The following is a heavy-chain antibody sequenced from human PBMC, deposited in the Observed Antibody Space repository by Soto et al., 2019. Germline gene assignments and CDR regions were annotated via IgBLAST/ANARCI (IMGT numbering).Heavy chain of an antibody. D-gene: IGHD3-10*01. V-gene: IGHV3-9*01. CDR3: AGERGWFDP. Sequence: ESGGGLVQPGRSLRLSCAASGFTFDDYAMHWVRQAPGKGLEWVSGISWNSGSIGYADSVKGRFTISRDNAKNSLYLQMNSLRAEDTALYYCAGERGWFDPWGQGTLVTVSS. CDR2: ISWNSGSI. J-gene: IGHJ5*02. CDR1: GFTFDDYA.